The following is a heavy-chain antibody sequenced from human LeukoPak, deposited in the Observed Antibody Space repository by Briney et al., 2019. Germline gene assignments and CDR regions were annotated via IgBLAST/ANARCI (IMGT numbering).Heavy chain of an antibody. V-gene: IGHV3-74*01. CDR3: ARDSSFASFDY. J-gene: IGHJ4*02. Sequence: GGSLRLSCTASGFTFSSSWMHWVRQAPGEGLVWVSRIISDGSSTSYADSVKGRFTISRDNAKNTLYLQMSSLRAEDTAVYYCARDSSFASFDYWGQGTLVTVSS. CDR1: GFTFSSSW. D-gene: IGHD2-2*01. CDR2: IISDGSST.